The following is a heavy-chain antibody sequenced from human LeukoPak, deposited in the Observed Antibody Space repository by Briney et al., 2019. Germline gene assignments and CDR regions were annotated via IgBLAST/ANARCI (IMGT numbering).Heavy chain of an antibody. Sequence: SETLSLTGAVYGGSFSGYYWSWIRQPPGKGLEWIGEINHSGSTNYNPSLKSRVTISVDTSKNQFSLKLSSVTAADTAVYYCATTYGDYPYNWFDPWGQGTLVTVSS. CDR2: INHSGST. J-gene: IGHJ5*02. CDR1: GGSFSGYY. D-gene: IGHD4-17*01. V-gene: IGHV4-34*01. CDR3: ATTYGDYPYNWFDP.